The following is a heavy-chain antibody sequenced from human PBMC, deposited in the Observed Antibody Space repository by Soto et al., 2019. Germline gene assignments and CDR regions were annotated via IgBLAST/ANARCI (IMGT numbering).Heavy chain of an antibody. Sequence: ASVKVSCKASRYTFTSYGISWVRQAPGQGLAWMGWISAYNGNRNYAQKLQGRVTMTTDTSTSTAYMEVSSLRSQDTGVYYCARDLEFRDGNISHLDYWGQGTLVTVSS. CDR1: RYTFTSYG. CDR3: ARDLEFRDGNISHLDY. D-gene: IGHD3-10*01. CDR2: ISAYNGNR. V-gene: IGHV1-18*01. J-gene: IGHJ4*02.